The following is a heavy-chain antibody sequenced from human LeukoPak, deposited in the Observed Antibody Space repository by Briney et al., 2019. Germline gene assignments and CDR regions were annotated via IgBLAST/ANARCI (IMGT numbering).Heavy chain of an antibody. J-gene: IGHJ4*02. V-gene: IGHV1-8*03. Sequence: GASVKVSCXASGYTFTSYDINWVRQATGQGLEWMAWMNPNSGNTGYAQKFQGRVTITRNTSISTAYMELSSLRSEDTAVSYCARGDVVVPAAQQFDYWGQGTLVTVSS. D-gene: IGHD2-2*01. CDR3: ARGDVVVPAAQQFDY. CDR2: MNPNSGNT. CDR1: GYTFTSYD.